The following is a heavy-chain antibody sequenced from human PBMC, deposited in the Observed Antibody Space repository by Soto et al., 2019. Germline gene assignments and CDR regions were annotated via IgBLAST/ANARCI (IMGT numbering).Heavy chain of an antibody. CDR3: ARDRHLVGATYFDY. J-gene: IGHJ4*02. Sequence: SETLSLTCTVSGGSISSSSYYWGWIRQPPGKGLEWIGSIYYSGSTYYNPSLKSRVTISVDTSKNQFSLKLSSVTAADTAVYYCARDRHLVGATYFDYWGQGTLVTVSS. D-gene: IGHD1-26*01. V-gene: IGHV4-39*07. CDR1: GGSISSSSYY. CDR2: IYYSGST.